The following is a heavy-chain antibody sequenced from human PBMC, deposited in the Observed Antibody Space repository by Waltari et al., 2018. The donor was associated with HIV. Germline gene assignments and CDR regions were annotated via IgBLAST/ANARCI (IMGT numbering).Heavy chain of an antibody. CDR3: ARDPGGADAFDF. Sequence: EVQLVESGGGLVQPGGSMRSSCEVSGSSFSSEWMGWVRQAPGKWLEWVANIKQDGSDKYYVDSVKGRFNISRDNAKNSLYLQMNSLRDEDTAVYYCARDPGGADAFDFWGQGTMVTVSS. V-gene: IGHV3-7*01. CDR2: IKQDGSDK. D-gene: IGHD3-16*01. J-gene: IGHJ3*01. CDR1: GSSFSSEW.